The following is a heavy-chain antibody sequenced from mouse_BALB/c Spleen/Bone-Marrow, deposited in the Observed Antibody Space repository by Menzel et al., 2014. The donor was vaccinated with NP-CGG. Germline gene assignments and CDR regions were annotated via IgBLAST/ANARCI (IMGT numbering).Heavy chain of an antibody. CDR1: GDSITSGY. V-gene: IGHV3-8*02. D-gene: IGHD1-1*01. Sequence: EVQVVESGPSLVKPSQTLSLPCSVTGDSITSGYWNWIRKFPGNKLEYMGYISYSGSTYYNPSLKSRISITRDTSKNQYYLQLNSVTTEDTATYYCARGGGSSYNYAMDYWGQGTSVTGSS. CDR3: ARGGGSSYNYAMDY. CDR2: ISYSGST. J-gene: IGHJ4*01.